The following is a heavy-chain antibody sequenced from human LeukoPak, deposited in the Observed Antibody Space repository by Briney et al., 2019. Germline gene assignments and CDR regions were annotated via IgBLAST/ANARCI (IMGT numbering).Heavy chain of an antibody. CDR2: INPSGGST. D-gene: IGHD3-22*01. CDR1: GYTFTSYY. V-gene: IGHV1-46*01. J-gene: IGHJ4*02. Sequence: GASVKVSCKASGYTFTSYYMHWVRQAPGQGLEWMGIINPSGGSTSYAQKFQSRVTMTRDTSTSTVYMELSSLRSEDTAVYYCAEDYYDSSGYSSGLNYWGQGTLVTVSS. CDR3: AEDYYDSSGYSSGLNY.